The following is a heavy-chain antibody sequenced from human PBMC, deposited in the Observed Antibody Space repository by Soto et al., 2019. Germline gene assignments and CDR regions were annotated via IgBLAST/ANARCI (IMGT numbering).Heavy chain of an antibody. Sequence: GASVKVSCKASGYTFTGYYMHWVRQAPGQGLEWMGWINPDSGGTTYAQNFHGRVTMTRDTSISTAYMELSSLRSDDTAVYYCARGSDYWGQGTMVTVSS. CDR2: INPDSGGT. CDR3: ARGSDY. D-gene: IGHD6-6*01. V-gene: IGHV1-2*02. J-gene: IGHJ4*03. CDR1: GYTFTGYY.